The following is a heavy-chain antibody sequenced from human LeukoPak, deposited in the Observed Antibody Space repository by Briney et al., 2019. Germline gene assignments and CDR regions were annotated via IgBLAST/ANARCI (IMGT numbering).Heavy chain of an antibody. D-gene: IGHD3-10*01. V-gene: IGHV4-59*01. CDR3: ARSGPMVQGVLLKFFDY. J-gene: IGHJ4*02. Sequence: SETLSLTCTVSGGSISSYYWSWIRQPPGKGLEWIGYIYYSGSTNYNPSLKSRVTISVDTSKNQFSLKLSSVTAADAAVYYCARSGPMVQGVLLKFFDYWGQGTLVTVSS. CDR1: GGSISSYY. CDR2: IYYSGST.